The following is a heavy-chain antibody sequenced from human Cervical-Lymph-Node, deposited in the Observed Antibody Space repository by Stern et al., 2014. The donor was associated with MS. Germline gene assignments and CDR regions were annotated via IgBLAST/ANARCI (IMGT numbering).Heavy chain of an antibody. CDR3: AREGPGTAGTTDYYYAMDV. CDR2: ISAYNGAT. D-gene: IGHD1-1*01. CDR1: SYTFTSYG. V-gene: IGHV1-18*01. Sequence: VQLVESGAEVKKPGASVKVSCKASSYTFTSYGINWVRQAPGQGLEWMGWISAYNGATNYAQIRQGRVTMTTDTSTSTAYMELRSLRSDDTAVYYCAREGPGTAGTTDYYYAMDVWGQGTTVTVSS. J-gene: IGHJ6*02.